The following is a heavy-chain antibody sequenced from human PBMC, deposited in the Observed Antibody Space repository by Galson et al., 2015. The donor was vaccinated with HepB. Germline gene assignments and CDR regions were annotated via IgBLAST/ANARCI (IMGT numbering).Heavy chain of an antibody. CDR1: GYTFTGYY. J-gene: IGHJ4*02. V-gene: IGHV1-2*06. CDR3: KRGFDY. D-gene: IGHD3-10*01. Sequence: SVKVSCKASGYTFTGYYMHWVRQAPGQGLEWMGRIDLNSGDTNYAQRFQGRVTMTRDTSITTAYMELSRLTSDDTAVYYYKRGFDYWGQGTLVTVSS. CDR2: IDLNSGDT.